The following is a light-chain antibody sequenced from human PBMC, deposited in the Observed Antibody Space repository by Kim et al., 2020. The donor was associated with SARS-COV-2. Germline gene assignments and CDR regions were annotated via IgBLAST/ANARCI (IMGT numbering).Light chain of an antibody. CDR3: SSYTGSSTVGV. Sequence: QSVTIPCTGTSSDVSNYKYVSWYQQYPGKAPKLMIYDVTNRPSGVSNRFSGSKSGNTASLTISGLQADDEADYYCSSYTGSSTVGVFGTGTKVTVL. CDR2: DVT. J-gene: IGLJ1*01. V-gene: IGLV2-14*04. CDR1: SSDVSNYKY.